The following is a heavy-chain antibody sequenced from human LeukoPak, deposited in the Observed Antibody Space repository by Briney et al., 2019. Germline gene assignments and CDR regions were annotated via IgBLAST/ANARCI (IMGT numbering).Heavy chain of an antibody. CDR2: MNPNSGNT. CDR3: ARACDSSGYYSYDAFDI. V-gene: IGHV1-8*01. Sequence: ASVKVSCKASGYTFTSYDINWVRQATGQGLEWMGWMNPNSGNTGYAQKFQGRVTMTRDTSISTAYMELSRLRSDDTAVYYCARACDSSGYYSYDAFDIWGQGTMVTVSS. J-gene: IGHJ3*02. CDR1: GYTFTSYD. D-gene: IGHD3-22*01.